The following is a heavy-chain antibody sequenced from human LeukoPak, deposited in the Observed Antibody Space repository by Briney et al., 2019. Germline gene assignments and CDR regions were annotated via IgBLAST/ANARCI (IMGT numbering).Heavy chain of an antibody. D-gene: IGHD2-2*01. CDR3: ARLLGYCSSTSCYSYYGMDV. Sequence: ASVKVSCKASGYTCTNYAIHWVRQAPGQRLEWMGWITAGNGNTKYSPKFQGRATITRDTSISTAYMELSRLRSDDTAVYYCARLLGYCSSTSCYSYYGMDVWGQGTTVTVSS. CDR1: GYTCTNYA. CDR2: ITAGNGNT. J-gene: IGHJ6*02. V-gene: IGHV1-3*01.